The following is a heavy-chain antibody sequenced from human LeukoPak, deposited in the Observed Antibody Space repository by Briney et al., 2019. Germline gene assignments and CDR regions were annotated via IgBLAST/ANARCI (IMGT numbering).Heavy chain of an antibody. CDR2: ISDIGSI. D-gene: IGHD2/OR15-2a*01. J-gene: IGHJ4*02. CDR1: GGSISIYY. V-gene: IGHV4-59*08. CDR3: AGHHPRNTVDF. Sequence: SETLSLTCTVSGGSISIYYWSWIRQPPGKGLEWIAYISDIGSINYNPSLKSRVTISLDTSKNQFSLKLSSVTAADTAAYYCAGHHPRNTVDFWGQGTLVTVSS.